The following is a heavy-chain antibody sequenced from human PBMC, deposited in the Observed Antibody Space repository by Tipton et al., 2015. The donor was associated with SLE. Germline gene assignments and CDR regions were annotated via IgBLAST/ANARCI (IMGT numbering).Heavy chain of an antibody. J-gene: IGHJ4*02. CDR1: GYTFTSYG. CDR3: ARGSYYDY. D-gene: IGHD3-10*01. Sequence: QLVQSGVEVKKPGASVKVSCKASGYTFTSYGISWVRQAPGQGLEWMGWISAYNGDTNYAQKFQDRRTMTTDTSTGTAYMNLRSLRSDDTAVYYCARGSYYDYWGQGTLVTVSS. CDR2: ISAYNGDT. V-gene: IGHV1-18*01.